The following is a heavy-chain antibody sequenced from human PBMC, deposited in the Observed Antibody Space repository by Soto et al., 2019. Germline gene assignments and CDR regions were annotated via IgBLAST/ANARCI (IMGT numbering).Heavy chain of an antibody. Sequence: GGSLRLSCAASGFTVSSNYMSWVRQAPGKGLEWVSVIYSGGSTYYADSVKGRFTISRDNSKNTLYLQMNSLRAEDTAVYYCARDYSGYDFQIDYWGQGTLVTVSS. CDR1: GFTVSSNY. J-gene: IGHJ4*02. D-gene: IGHD5-12*01. CDR2: IYSGGST. V-gene: IGHV3-66*01. CDR3: ARDYSGYDFQIDY.